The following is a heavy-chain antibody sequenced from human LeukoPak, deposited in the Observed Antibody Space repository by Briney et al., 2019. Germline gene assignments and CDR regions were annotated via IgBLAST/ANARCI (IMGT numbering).Heavy chain of an antibody. V-gene: IGHV1-18*01. D-gene: IGHD3-22*01. CDR1: GYTFTSYG. Sequence: ASVKVSCKASGYTFTSYGISWVRQAPGQGLEWMVWISAYNDNTNYAQKLQGRVTMTTDTSTSTAYMELRSLRSDDTAVYYCARDHGDYDSSGYYSRYFQHWGQGTLVTVSS. J-gene: IGHJ1*01. CDR2: ISAYNDNT. CDR3: ARDHGDYDSSGYYSRYFQH.